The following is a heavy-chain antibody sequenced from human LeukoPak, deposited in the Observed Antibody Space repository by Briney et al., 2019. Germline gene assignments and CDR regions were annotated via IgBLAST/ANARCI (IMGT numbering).Heavy chain of an antibody. J-gene: IGHJ2*01. D-gene: IGHD2-2*01. CDR2: IYYSGST. CDR1: GGSISSGGYY. CDR3: ARGQYHLLYWYFDL. Sequence: SQTLSLTCTVSGGSISSGGYYWSWIRQHPGKGLEWIGYIYYSGSTYYNPSLKSRVTISVDTSKNQFSLKLSSVTAADTAVYYCARGQYHLLYWYFDLWGRGTLVTVSS. V-gene: IGHV4-31*03.